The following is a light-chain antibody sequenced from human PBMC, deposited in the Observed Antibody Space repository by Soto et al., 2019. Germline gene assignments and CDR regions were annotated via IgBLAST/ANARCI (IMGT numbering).Light chain of an antibody. Sequence: IVLTQSPGTLSLSPGERATLSCRASQSVSRNYLGWYQQKPGQAPMLLIYGASSRATGIPDRFSGSGSVTDFNLTITRLQTDDFAVYYCQEYISSPRYFGQGTRLEIK. CDR1: QSVSRNY. CDR3: QEYISSPRY. CDR2: GAS. V-gene: IGKV3-20*01. J-gene: IGKJ2*01.